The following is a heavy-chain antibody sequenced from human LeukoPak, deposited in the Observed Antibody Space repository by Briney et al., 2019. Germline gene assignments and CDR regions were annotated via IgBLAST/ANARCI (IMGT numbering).Heavy chain of an antibody. J-gene: IGHJ4*02. D-gene: IGHD3-22*01. CDR3: AIMHGYYDGSGFWVQ. CDR1: GFTFSSYA. Sequence: GGSLRLSCAASGFTFSSYAMSWVRQAPGKGLEWVSFISPSGDRTSNADSVEGRFTTSRDNTRNPLYLQMNSLRDEDTGVYYCAIMHGYYDGSGFWVQWGQGTLVTVSS. CDR2: ISPSGDRT. V-gene: IGHV3-23*01.